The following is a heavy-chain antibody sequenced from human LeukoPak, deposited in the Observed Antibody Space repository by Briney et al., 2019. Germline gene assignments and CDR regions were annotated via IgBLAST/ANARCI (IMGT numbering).Heavy chain of an antibody. Sequence: PSETLSLTCSVSGGSISNADYYWGWIRQAPGKGLEWIGSIFYGERKHYNPSLKSRATMSVDTSKNQFSLKLTSVTAADAAMYYCARQLPTAAADTRGYFEYWGRGAVVTVSS. CDR2: IFYGERK. CDR3: ARQLPTAAADTRGYFEY. J-gene: IGHJ4*01. D-gene: IGHD6-13*01. V-gene: IGHV4-39*01. CDR1: GGSISNADYY.